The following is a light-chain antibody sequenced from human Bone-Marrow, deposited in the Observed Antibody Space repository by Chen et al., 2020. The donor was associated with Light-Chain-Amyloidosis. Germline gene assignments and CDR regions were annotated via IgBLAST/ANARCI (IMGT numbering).Light chain of an antibody. J-gene: IGKJ5*01. Sequence: EIVLTQSPATLSLSPGERATLSCRASQSVGTNLAWYQQTPGQAPRLLIYAVSDRATGIPARFRGSGSGTDFTLTISSLEPADFAVYYCQQRSNWPPSITFGQGTRLDIK. CDR1: QSVGTN. CDR2: AVS. CDR3: QQRSNWPPSIT. V-gene: IGKV3-11*01.